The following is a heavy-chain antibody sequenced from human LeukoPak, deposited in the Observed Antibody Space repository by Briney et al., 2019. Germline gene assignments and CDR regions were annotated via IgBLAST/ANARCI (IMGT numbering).Heavy chain of an antibody. CDR3: ARESGYYDSRSVVAFDI. CDR1: GFSFRSHG. Sequence: GGTLRLSCAASGFSFRSHGMNWVRQAPGKGLEWVSGISPRGDITYYKDSVRGRFTISRDNFKNTVSLQLNSLRAEDTALYYCARESGYYDSRSVVAFDIWGQGTMVIVSS. J-gene: IGHJ3*02. D-gene: IGHD3-10*01. CDR2: ISPRGDIT. V-gene: IGHV3-23*01.